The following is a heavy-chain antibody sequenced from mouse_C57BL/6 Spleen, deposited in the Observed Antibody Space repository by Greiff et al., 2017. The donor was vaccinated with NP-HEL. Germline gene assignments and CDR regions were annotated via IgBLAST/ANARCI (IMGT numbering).Heavy chain of an antibody. CDR2: IDPSDSET. CDR3: AASQHFDY. J-gene: IGHJ2*01. CDR1: GSTFPGYG. V-gene: IGHV1-52*01. Sequence: QVQLQQPGAELVRPGSSVKLSCKASGSTFPGYGMHWVRRRPFKGLEWIGNIDPSDSETHYNQKFKDKATLTVDKSSSTAYMQLSSLTSEDSAVYYCAASQHFDYWGQGTTLTVSS.